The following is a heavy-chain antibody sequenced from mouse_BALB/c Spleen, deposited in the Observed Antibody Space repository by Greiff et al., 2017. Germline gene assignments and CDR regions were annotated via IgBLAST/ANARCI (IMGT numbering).Heavy chain of an antibody. Sequence: QVQLKESGAELAKPGASVKMSCKASGYTFTSYWMHWVKQRPGQGLEWIGYINPSTGYTEYNQKFKDKATLTADKSSSTAYMQLSSLTSEDSAVYYCATGTGDYWGQGTTLTVSS. CDR1: GYTFTSYW. D-gene: IGHD4-1*01. V-gene: IGHV1-7*01. J-gene: IGHJ2*01. CDR2: INPSTGYT. CDR3: ATGTGDY.